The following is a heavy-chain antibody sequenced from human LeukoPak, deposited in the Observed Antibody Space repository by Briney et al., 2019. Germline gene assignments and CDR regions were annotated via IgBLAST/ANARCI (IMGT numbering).Heavy chain of an antibody. CDR2: INHSGST. CDR1: GGSFSGYY. Sequence: PSETLSLTCAVYGGSFSGYYWSWIRQPPGKGLEWIGEINHSGSTNYNPSLKSRVTISVDTSKNQFSLKLSSVTAADTAVYYCARGRYYYDSSGYPDAFDIWGQGTMVTVSS. CDR3: ARGRYYYDSSGYPDAFDI. D-gene: IGHD3-22*01. J-gene: IGHJ3*02. V-gene: IGHV4-34*01.